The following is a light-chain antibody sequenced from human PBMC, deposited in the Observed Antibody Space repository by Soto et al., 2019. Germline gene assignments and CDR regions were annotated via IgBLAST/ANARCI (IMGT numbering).Light chain of an antibody. CDR3: QQDNRYWA. Sequence: DIQMTQSPSTLSASVGDRVTITCRASQSISSWLAWYQQKPGKAPKLLIYKASSLESGVPSRFSGSGSGTEFNLTVSSLQHDNFETYYCQQDNRYWAFGQGTKVEIK. J-gene: IGKJ1*01. V-gene: IGKV1-5*03. CDR2: KAS. CDR1: QSISSW.